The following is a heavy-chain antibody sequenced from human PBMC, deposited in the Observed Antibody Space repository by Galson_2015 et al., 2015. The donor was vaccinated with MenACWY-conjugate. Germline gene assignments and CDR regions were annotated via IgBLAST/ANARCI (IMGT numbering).Heavy chain of an antibody. V-gene: IGHV3-23*01. Sequence: SLRLSCAASGFTFSNCAMSWVRQGPGKGLEWVSGISADSSNTFYPDSVKGRFTVSRDNSKNTLYLQMNSLRAEDTAIYYCAKDDTYYFDSGSYYVDCWGQGTLVTVSS. CDR1: GFTFSNCA. CDR2: ISADSSNT. CDR3: AKDDTYYFDSGSYYVDC. D-gene: IGHD3-10*01. J-gene: IGHJ4*02.